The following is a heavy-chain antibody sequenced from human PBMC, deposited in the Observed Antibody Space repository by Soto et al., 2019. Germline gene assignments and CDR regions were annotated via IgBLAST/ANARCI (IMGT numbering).Heavy chain of an antibody. CDR3: ARDGSGWSID. Sequence: PGGSLRLSCAVSGFRFSDFAISWVRQAPGKSLEWVSTISASGRATYYADSVKGRFTISRDNSKNTLYLHMNSLRGEDTAVYYCARDGSGWSIDWGLGTLVTVSS. CDR1: GFRFSDFA. J-gene: IGHJ4*02. V-gene: IGHV3-23*01. D-gene: IGHD6-19*01. CDR2: ISASGRAT.